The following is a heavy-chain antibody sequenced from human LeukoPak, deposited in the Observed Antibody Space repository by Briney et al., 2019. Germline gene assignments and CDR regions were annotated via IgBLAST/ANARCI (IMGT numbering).Heavy chain of an antibody. CDR3: AKVREVGATLGAYFDY. CDR2: IKKDGSEK. CDR1: GFTFSSYW. D-gene: IGHD1-26*01. V-gene: IGHV3-7*03. Sequence: GGSLRLSCAASGFTFSSYWMSWVRQAPGKGLEWVANIKKDGSEKYSVDSVEGRFTISRDNSKNTLYLQMNSLRAEDTAVYYCAKVREVGATLGAYFDYWGQGTLVTVSS. J-gene: IGHJ4*02.